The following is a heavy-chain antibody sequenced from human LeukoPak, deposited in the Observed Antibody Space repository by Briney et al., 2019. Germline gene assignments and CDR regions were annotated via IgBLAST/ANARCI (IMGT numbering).Heavy chain of an antibody. CDR3: ARHPIAAAGNFYFQH. Sequence: PSETLSLTCIVSGGSIITTSYYWGWIRQPPGKGLEWIGSIYYSGSTYYNPSLKSRVAMSVDASKNKFSLKLSSVTSADTAVYYCARHPIAAAGNFYFQHWGQGTLVTVSS. CDR2: IYYSGST. CDR1: GGSIITTSYY. V-gene: IGHV4-39*01. D-gene: IGHD6-13*01. J-gene: IGHJ1*01.